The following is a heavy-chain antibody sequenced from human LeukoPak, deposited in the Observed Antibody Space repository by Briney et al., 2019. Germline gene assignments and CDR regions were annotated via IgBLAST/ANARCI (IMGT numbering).Heavy chain of an antibody. CDR2: IDWDDDK. D-gene: IGHD3-22*01. CDR1: GFSLSTTGMC. V-gene: IGHV2-70*11. CDR3: TRTRPYYYDSSGYCDM. J-gene: IGHJ3*02. Sequence: SGPALVKPTQTLTLTCTFSGFSLSTTGMCVSWIRQPPGKALEWLARIDWDDDKYYNTSLKTRLTISKDTSKNQAVLTMTNMDPVDTATYYCTRTRPYYYDSSGYCDMWGQGTMVTVSS.